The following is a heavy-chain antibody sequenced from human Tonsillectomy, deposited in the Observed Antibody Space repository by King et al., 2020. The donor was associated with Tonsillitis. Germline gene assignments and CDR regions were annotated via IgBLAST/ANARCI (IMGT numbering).Heavy chain of an antibody. D-gene: IGHD6-13*01. CDR3: ARGSNIAAAGTGYYFDY. CDR1: GGSISSYY. J-gene: IGHJ4*02. V-gene: IGHV4-59*01. Sequence: HVQLQESGPGLVKPSETLSLTCTVSGGSISSYYWSWIRQPQGKGLEWVGYIYDSGSTNYNPSLKRRGTISVDTSKNQLSLKLSSVTAAETAVYYCARGSNIAAAGTGYYFDYWGQGTLVTVSS. CDR2: IYDSGST.